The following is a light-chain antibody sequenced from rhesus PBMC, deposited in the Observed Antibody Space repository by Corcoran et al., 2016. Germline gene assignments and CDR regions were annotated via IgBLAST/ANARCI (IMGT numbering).Light chain of an antibody. CDR3: QQGYSTPWT. J-gene: IGKJ1*01. V-gene: IGKV1-33*02. CDR2: AAS. Sequence: DIQMSQSPSSLSASVGDKVTITCQASQGISYALDWYQQTPGKAPKLLISAASTLASGVPSRFSGLRSGTDFTLPINSLQPEDFATYFCQQGYSTPWTFSQGTKVEIK. CDR1: QGISYA.